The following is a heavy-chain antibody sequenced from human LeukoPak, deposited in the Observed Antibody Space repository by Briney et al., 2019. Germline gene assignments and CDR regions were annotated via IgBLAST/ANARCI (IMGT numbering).Heavy chain of an antibody. V-gene: IGHV3-21*01. CDR1: GFTFSSYW. CDR2: ISSSSSYI. Sequence: PGGSLRLSCAASGFTFSSYWMSWVRQAPGKGLEWVSSISSSSSYIYYADSVKGRFTISRDNAKNSLYLQMNSLRAEDTAVYYCARGPTTIDYWGQGTLVTVSS. CDR3: ARGPTTIDY. D-gene: IGHD5-12*01. J-gene: IGHJ4*02.